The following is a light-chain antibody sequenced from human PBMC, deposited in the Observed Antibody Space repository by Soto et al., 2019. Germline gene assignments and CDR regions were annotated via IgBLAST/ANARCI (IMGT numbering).Light chain of an antibody. CDR2: DVS. CDR1: QRVTSS. J-gene: IGKJ4*01. V-gene: IGKV3-11*01. CDR3: QQRTTWPT. Sequence: EIVLTQSPATLSLSPGDRATLSCRASQRVTSSLAWFQQKPGQAPRLLIYDVSRRATAIPARFSGSGSGTDFTLTISSLEPEDFAVYYCQQRTTWPTFGGGTKVEIK.